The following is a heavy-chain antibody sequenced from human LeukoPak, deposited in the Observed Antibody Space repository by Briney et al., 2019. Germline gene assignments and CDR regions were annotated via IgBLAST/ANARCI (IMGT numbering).Heavy chain of an antibody. CDR2: IRGGSQ. CDR3: AREYYDSSGYYIFSAFDI. D-gene: IGHD3-22*01. J-gene: IGHJ3*02. V-gene: IGHV3-38-3*01. Sequence: PAGTLSLSCAASGVTISSNEMNWVRQAPRKGLERVSSIRGGSQHYADSRKGRFTISRDNSKNTLHLQMNSLRAEDTAVYYCAREYYDSSGYYIFSAFDIWGQGTMVTVSS. CDR1: GVTISSNE.